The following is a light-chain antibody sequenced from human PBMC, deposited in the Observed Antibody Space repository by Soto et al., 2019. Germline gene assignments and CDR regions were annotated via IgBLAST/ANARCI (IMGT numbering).Light chain of an antibody. V-gene: IGKV3-20*01. Sequence: IVLTQSPATLSLSPGKRSTLSCRASQRVSSSYLAWYQQKPGQAPRLLIYDASSRATGIPDRFSGSGSGTDFTLTISRLEPEDFAVYYCQQYASSPRTFGQGTKVDIK. J-gene: IGKJ1*01. CDR3: QQYASSPRT. CDR2: DAS. CDR1: QRVSSSY.